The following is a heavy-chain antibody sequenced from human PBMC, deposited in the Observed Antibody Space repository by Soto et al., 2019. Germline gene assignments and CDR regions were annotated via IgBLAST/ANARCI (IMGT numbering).Heavy chain of an antibody. V-gene: IGHV4-61*01. Sequence: SETLSLTCTVSGGSVSSGSYYWSWFRQPPGKGLEWIGYIYYSGSTNYNPSLKSRVTISVDTSKNQFSLKLSSVTAAVTAVYYCARQRRYGYNFADAFDIWGQGTMVTVSS. D-gene: IGHD5-12*01. CDR3: ARQRRYGYNFADAFDI. CDR1: GGSVSSGSYY. CDR2: IYYSGST. J-gene: IGHJ3*02.